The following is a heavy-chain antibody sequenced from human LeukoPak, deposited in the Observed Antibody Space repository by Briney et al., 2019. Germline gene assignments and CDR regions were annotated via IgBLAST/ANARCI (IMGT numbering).Heavy chain of an antibody. D-gene: IGHD3-22*01. V-gene: IGHV4-4*07. CDR2: IYTSGST. J-gene: IGHJ6*02. Sequence: SETLSLTCTVSGGSISSYYWSWIRQPAGKGLEWIGRIYTSGSTNYNPSLKSRVTMSVDTSKNQFSLKLSSVTAADTAVYYCARLYDSSGSTLATTYYYGMDVWGQGTTVTVSS. CDR1: GGSISSYY. CDR3: ARLYDSSGSTLATTYYYGMDV.